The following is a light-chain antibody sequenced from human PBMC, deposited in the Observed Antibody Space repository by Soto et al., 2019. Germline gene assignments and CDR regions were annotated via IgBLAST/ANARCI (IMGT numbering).Light chain of an antibody. Sequence: VIWXXXSPSXXXASTGDRVTXXXXXSQGXXXYXAWYQQKPGKAPELLIYAASTLQSGVPSRFSGSGSGTDFTLTISCLQSEDFATYYCQQYYSFPPITFGQGTRLEIK. CDR1: QGXXXY. CDR2: AAS. V-gene: IGKV1D-8*01. CDR3: QQYYSFPPIT. J-gene: IGKJ5*01.